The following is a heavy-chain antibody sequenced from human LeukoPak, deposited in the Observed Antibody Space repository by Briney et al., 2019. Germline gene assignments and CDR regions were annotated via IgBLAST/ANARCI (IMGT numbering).Heavy chain of an antibody. CDR2: INPSGGST. D-gene: IGHD5-12*01. J-gene: IGHJ4*02. Sequence: ASVKVSCKASGYTFTIYYIHWVRQAPGQGLEWMGIINPSGGSTSYAQKFQGRVTMTTDTSTSTVYMELSSLRSEDTAMYYCTRDSYSGYDRSLGYWGQGTLVTVSS. V-gene: IGHV1-46*03. CDR3: TRDSYSGYDRSLGY. CDR1: GYTFTIYY.